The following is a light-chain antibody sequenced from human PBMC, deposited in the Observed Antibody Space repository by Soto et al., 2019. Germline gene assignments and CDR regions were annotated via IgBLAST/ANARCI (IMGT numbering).Light chain of an antibody. CDR2: LGS. CDR3: MQALQTPPYT. Sequence: DIVMTQSPLSLPVTPGEPASISCRSSQSLLHSNGYNYLDWYLQKPGQSPQLLIYLGSNRASGVPDMFSGSGSGTDFTLKISRVEAEDVRVYYCMQALQTPPYTFGQGTKLEIK. V-gene: IGKV2-28*01. J-gene: IGKJ2*01. CDR1: QSLLHSNGYNY.